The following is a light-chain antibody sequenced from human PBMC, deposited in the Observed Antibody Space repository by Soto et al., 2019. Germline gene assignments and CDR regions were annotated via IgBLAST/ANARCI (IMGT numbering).Light chain of an antibody. CDR2: DGS. V-gene: IGKV3D-20*02. CDR1: QSVTSSY. CDR3: QQRASWPYT. J-gene: IGKJ2*01. Sequence: EIVLTQSQGTLSLSPGERAPLSCRASQSVTSSYLAWWQQKPGQAPRLLIYDGSNRATGIPARFSGSGSGTDFTLTIGSLEPEESALYYCQQRASWPYTSGEGTKVDI.